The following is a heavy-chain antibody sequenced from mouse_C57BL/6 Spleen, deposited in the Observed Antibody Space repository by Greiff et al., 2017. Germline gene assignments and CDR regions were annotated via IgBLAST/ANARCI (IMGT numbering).Heavy chain of an antibody. J-gene: IGHJ3*01. CDR2: IYPSDSET. V-gene: IGHV1-61*01. CDR1: GYTFTSYW. CDR3: ARYGYPGFAY. D-gene: IGHD1-2*01. Sequence: VQLQQPGAELVRPGSSVKLSCKASGYTFTSYWMDWVKQRPGQGLEWIGNIYPSDSETHYNQKFKDKATLTVDKSSSTAYMQLSSLTSEDSAVYYCARYGYPGFAYWGQGTLVTVSA.